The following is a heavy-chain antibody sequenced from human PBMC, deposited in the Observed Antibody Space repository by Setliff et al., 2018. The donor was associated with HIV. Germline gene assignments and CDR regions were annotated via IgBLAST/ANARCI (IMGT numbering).Heavy chain of an antibody. CDR1: GFTFSRYD. CDR2: ISYDGRKE. CDR3: AKEGRQWLAGYYYYMDV. V-gene: IGHV3-30*18. Sequence: LSLSCAASGFTFSRYDIHWVRQAPGKGLGWVAVISYDGRKEFYADSVKGRFTTSRDNSKNTLYLQTTSLRPEDTAVYYCAKEGRQWLAGYYYYMDVWGKGTTVTVSS. J-gene: IGHJ6*03. D-gene: IGHD6-19*01.